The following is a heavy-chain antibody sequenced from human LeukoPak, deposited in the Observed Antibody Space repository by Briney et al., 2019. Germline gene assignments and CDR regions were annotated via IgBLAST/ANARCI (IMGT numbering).Heavy chain of an antibody. CDR3: ARGSVTVTTGIDY. J-gene: IGHJ4*02. CDR1: GFTFSDYY. Sequence: PGGSLRLSCASSGFTFSDYYISWIRQAPGKGLEWVSYISSSGSTIYYADSVKGRFTISRDNAKNSLYLQMNSLRAEDTAVYYCARGSVTVTTGIDYWGQGTLVTVSS. V-gene: IGHV3-11*01. D-gene: IGHD4-17*01. CDR2: ISSSGSTI.